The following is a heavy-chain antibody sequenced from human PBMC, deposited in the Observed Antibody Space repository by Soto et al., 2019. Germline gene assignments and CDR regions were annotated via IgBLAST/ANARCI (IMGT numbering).Heavy chain of an antibody. Sequence: GGSLRLSCAASGFTFSSYGMHWVRQAPGKGLEWVAVISYDGSNKFYADSVKGRFTISRDNSKNTLYLQMNSLRAEDTALYYCVKALSGDYQGDYWGQGTLVTVSS. CDR2: ISYDGSNK. CDR3: VKALSGDYQGDY. D-gene: IGHD1-26*01. V-gene: IGHV3-30*18. CDR1: GFTFSSYG. J-gene: IGHJ4*02.